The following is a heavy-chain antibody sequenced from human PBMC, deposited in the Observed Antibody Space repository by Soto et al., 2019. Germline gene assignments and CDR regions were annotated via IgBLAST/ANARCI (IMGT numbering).Heavy chain of an antibody. CDR1: GFTFSSYA. Sequence: EVQLLESGGGLVQPGGSLRLSCEASGFTFSSYAMSWVRQAPGKGLEWVSAISGSGGSTYYADSVQGRFTISRDNSKNTLYLQMNSMRAEDTAVYYCAKDLLPNYDILTGIDYWGQGTLVTVSS. V-gene: IGHV3-23*01. D-gene: IGHD3-9*01. CDR3: AKDLLPNYDILTGIDY. CDR2: ISGSGGST. J-gene: IGHJ4*02.